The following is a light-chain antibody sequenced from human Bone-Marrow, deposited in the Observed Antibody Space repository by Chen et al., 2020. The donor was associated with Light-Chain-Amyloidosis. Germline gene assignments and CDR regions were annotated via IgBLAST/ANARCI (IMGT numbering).Light chain of an antibody. J-gene: IGKJ4*01. V-gene: IGKV3-11*01. CDR2: EAS. CDR3: LQRSDRPPLT. Sequence: EIVFTQSPATLSLSPGERATLSCRASQSVARYLAWYQQKPGQAPRLLIYEASNRATGIPARFRGSGSGTDFTLTISSLEPEDFAVYYCLQRSDRPPLTFGGGTKVEIK. CDR1: QSVARY.